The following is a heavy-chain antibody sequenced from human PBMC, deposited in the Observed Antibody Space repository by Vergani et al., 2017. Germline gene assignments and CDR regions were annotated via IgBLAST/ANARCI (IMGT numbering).Heavy chain of an antibody. V-gene: IGHV3-23*04. D-gene: IGHD3-3*01. Sequence: VRLVESGGGVVQPGGSLRLSCAASGFRFSTYAMNWVRQAQGKGLEWVSGISASGHDTSYADSVKGRFTISRDSYKNTLYLQMNSLRADDTAIYYCARDQRDSTIFGAHRYAYWGQGSLVTVSS. CDR2: ISASGHDT. CDR3: ARDQRDSTIFGAHRYAY. J-gene: IGHJ4*02. CDR1: GFRFSTYA.